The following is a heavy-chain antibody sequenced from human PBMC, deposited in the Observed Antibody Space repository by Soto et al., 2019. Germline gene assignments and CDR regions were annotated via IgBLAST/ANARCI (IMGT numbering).Heavy chain of an antibody. CDR2: IVVGSGNT. Sequence: QMPLVQSGPEVKKPGTSVKVSCKASGFTFPNSAVQWVRQARGQRLEWIGWIVVGSGNTNSAQKFQERGTFTRDTSTSTVYMELSSLKSEDTAVYFCAADDMTTFIWGQGTLVTVSS. V-gene: IGHV1-58*01. J-gene: IGHJ4*02. CDR1: GFTFPNSA. CDR3: AADDMTTFI. D-gene: IGHD1-1*01.